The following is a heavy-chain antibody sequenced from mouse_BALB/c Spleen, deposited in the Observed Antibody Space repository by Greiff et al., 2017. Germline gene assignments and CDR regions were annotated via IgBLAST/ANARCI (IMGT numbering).Heavy chain of an antibody. CDR1: GYSITSDYA. J-gene: IGHJ4*01. Sequence: DVQLQESGPGLVKPSQSLSLTCTVTGYSITSDYAWNWIRQFPGNKLEWMGYISYSGSTSYNPSLKSRISITRDTSKNQFFLQLNSVTTEDTATYYCARGYDVGYYAMDYWGQGTSVTVSS. CDR2: ISYSGST. D-gene: IGHD2-14*01. CDR3: ARGYDVGYYAMDY. V-gene: IGHV3-2*02.